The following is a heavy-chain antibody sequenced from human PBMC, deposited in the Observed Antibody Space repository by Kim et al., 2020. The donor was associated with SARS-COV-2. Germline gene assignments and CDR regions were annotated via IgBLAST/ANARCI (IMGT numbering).Heavy chain of an antibody. Sequence: ASVKVSCKASGYSVTSSHLNWVRQAPGQGLEWMGWINTNTGNPTYAQGFTGRFVFSLDTSVSTAYLQISSLKAEDTAVYYCMRWANWNFDYWGQGTLVTVSS. J-gene: IGHJ4*02. CDR1: GYSVTSSH. CDR2: INTNTGNP. D-gene: IGHD1-20*01. V-gene: IGHV7-4-1*02. CDR3: MRWANWNFDY.